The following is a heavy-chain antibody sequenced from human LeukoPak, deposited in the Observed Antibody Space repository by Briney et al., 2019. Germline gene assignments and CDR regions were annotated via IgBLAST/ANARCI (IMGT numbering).Heavy chain of an antibody. CDR1: GFTFSSYS. D-gene: IGHD7-27*01. CDR2: ISSISSYV. V-gene: IGHV3-21*01. J-gene: IGHJ4*02. Sequence: GGSLRLSCAASGFTFSSYSMNWVRQAPGKGLEWVSSISSISSYVYYADSVKGRFTISRDNAKNSLYLQMNSLRAEDTAVYYCARDNCGNWGCVSYFDYWGQGTLVTVSS. CDR3: ARDNCGNWGCVSYFDY.